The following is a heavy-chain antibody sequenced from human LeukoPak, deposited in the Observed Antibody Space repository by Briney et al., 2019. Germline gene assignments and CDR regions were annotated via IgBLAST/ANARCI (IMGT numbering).Heavy chain of an antibody. CDR3: ANSYCSGGSCYVGPLDY. Sequence: GGSLRLSCAASGFTFSSYSMNWVRQAPGKGLEWVSYISSSSSTIYYADSVKGRFTISRDNSKNTLYLQMNSLRADDTALYYCANSYCSGGSCYVGPLDYWGQGTLVTVSS. CDR1: GFTFSSYS. J-gene: IGHJ4*02. CDR2: ISSSSSTI. V-gene: IGHV3-48*01. D-gene: IGHD2-15*01.